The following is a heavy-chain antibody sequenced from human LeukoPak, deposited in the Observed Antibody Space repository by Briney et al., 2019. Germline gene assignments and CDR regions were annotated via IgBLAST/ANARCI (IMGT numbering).Heavy chain of an antibody. CDR1: GYTFTSYD. V-gene: IGHV1-8*03. Sequence: ASVKVSCKASGYTFTSYDINWVRQAPGQGLEWMGWMNPNSGNTGYAQKFQGRVTITRNTSISTAYMELSSLRSEDTAVYYCAREITIFAYYYYYYYMDVWGKGTTVTVSS. CDR3: AREITIFAYYYYYYYMDV. D-gene: IGHD3-3*01. CDR2: MNPNSGNT. J-gene: IGHJ6*03.